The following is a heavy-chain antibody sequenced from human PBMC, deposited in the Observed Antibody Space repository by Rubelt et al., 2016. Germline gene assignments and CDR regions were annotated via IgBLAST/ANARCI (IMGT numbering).Heavy chain of an antibody. Sequence: QVQLQESGPGLVKPSETLSLTCSVSGSSISSDYYWGWIRQPPGKGLGWIGSLYHGGGTYYNPSSKRRVPRTVDTSKNEFSLQLTSVPAADTAVYYCVRERATVTTLFDYWGQGTLVTVSS. D-gene: IGHD4-17*01. CDR2: LYHGGGT. J-gene: IGHJ4*02. CDR1: GSSISSDYY. CDR3: VRERATVTTLFDY. V-gene: IGHV4-38-2*02.